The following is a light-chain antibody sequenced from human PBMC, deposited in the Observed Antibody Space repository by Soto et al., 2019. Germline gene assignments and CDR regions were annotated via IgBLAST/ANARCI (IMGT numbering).Light chain of an antibody. Sequence: DIQMTQSPSTLSASVGDRVTITCRASQSISSWLAWYQQKPGKAPKLLIYKASSLESGVPSRFSGSGSGTEFTLTISRGQPDDFATYYCQQYSSYSWTFGHGTKVDIK. J-gene: IGKJ1*01. CDR2: KAS. CDR1: QSISSW. CDR3: QQYSSYSWT. V-gene: IGKV1-5*03.